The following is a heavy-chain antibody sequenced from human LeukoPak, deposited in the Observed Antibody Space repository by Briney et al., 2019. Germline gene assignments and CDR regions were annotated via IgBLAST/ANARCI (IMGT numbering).Heavy chain of an antibody. J-gene: IGHJ4*02. Sequence: SETLSLTCTVSGYSINSDDYWGWIRQPPGKGLEWIGSFYHRGTYYNPSLKSRITILLDTSNNQFSLKLSSVTAADTAVFYCARAAAPTYFFDYWGQGTLVTVSS. CDR2: FYHRGT. D-gene: IGHD6-13*01. V-gene: IGHV4-38-2*02. CDR3: ARAAAPTYFFDY. CDR1: GYSINSDDY.